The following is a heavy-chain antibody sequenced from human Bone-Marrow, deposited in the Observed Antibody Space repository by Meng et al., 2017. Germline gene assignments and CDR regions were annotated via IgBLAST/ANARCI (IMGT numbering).Heavy chain of an antibody. J-gene: IGHJ4*02. CDR2: IRGSGGTT. V-gene: IGHV3-23*01. Sequence: LKISCAASGFTFANYAMSWVRQAPGKGLEWVSAIRGSGGTTYHGDSVQGRFTISRDNSKNILYLQMNGLRAEDTAVYYCAKGSYIDSYEVRDWGQGTLVTVSS. D-gene: IGHD3-10*01. CDR3: AKGSYIDSYEVRD. CDR1: GFTFANYA.